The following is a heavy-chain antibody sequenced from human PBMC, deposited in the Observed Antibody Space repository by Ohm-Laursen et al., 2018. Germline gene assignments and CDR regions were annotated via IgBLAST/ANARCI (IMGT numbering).Heavy chain of an antibody. V-gene: IGHV3-11*01. J-gene: IGHJ5*02. CDR1: GFTFSSYA. CDR3: ARDLNYDILTGSFDP. CDR2: ISSSGSTI. D-gene: IGHD3-9*01. Sequence: SLRLSCAASGFTFSSYAMSWIRQAPGKGLEWVSYISSSGSTIYYADSVKGRFTISRDNAKNSLYLQMNSLRAEDTAVYYCARDLNYDILTGSFDPWGQGTLVTVSS.